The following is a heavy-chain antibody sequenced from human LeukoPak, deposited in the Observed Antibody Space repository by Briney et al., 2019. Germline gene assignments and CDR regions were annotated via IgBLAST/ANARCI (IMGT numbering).Heavy chain of an antibody. CDR2: ISGSSGYI. J-gene: IGHJ4*02. Sequence: GGSLRLSCEASGFTFSSYTMNWVRQAPGKGLEWVSSISGSSGYIYYADSVKGRFTISRDNAKNSLYVQMNSLRAEDTAVYYCARAYYYDGSGPFDYWGQGSLVTVSS. CDR3: ARAYYYDGSGPFDY. D-gene: IGHD3-22*01. V-gene: IGHV3-21*01. CDR1: GFTFSSYT.